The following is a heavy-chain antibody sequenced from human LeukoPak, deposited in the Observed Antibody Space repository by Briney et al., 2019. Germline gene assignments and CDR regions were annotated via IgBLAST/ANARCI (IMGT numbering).Heavy chain of an antibody. CDR3: ARARGTVVAYYLDY. CDR1: GFTFGSYA. D-gene: IGHD1-1*01. J-gene: IGHJ4*02. Sequence: GGSLRLSCAASGFTFGSYAMHWVRQAPGKGLEFVSAISSNGGSTYYANSVKGRFTISRDNSKNTLYLQMGSLRAEDMAVYYCARARGTVVAYYLDYWGQGTLVTVSS. CDR2: ISSNGGST. V-gene: IGHV3-64*01.